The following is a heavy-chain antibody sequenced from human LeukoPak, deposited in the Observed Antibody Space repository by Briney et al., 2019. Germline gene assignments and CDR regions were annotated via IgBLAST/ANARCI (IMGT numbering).Heavy chain of an antibody. CDR3: AKVRWWRGYDAFDI. V-gene: IGHV3-30*18. J-gene: IGHJ3*02. CDR1: GFTFSSYG. D-gene: IGHD2-15*01. CDR2: ISYDGSNK. Sequence: GRSLRLSCAASGFTFSSYGMHWVRQAPGKGLEWVAVISYDGSNKYYADSVKGRFTISRDNSKNTLYLQMNSLRAEDTAVYYCAKVRWWRGYDAFDIWGQGTMVTDSS.